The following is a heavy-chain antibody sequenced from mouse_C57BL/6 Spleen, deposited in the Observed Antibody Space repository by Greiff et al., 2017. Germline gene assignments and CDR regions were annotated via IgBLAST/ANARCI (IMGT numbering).Heavy chain of an antibody. Sequence: VQLQQSDAELVKPGASVKISCKVSGYTFTDHTIHWMKQRPEQGLEWIGYIYPRDGSTKYNEKFKGKATLTADKSSSTAYMQLNSLTSEDSAVXFCARDGYYDYWYFDVWGTGTTVTVSS. V-gene: IGHV1-78*01. D-gene: IGHD2-3*01. J-gene: IGHJ1*03. CDR3: ARDGYYDYWYFDV. CDR2: IYPRDGST. CDR1: GYTFTDHT.